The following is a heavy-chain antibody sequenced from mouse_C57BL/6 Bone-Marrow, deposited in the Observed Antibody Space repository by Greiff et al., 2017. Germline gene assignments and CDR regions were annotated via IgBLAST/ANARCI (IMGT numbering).Heavy chain of an antibody. CDR2: IDPETGGP. D-gene: IGHD1-1*01. J-gene: IGHJ1*03. CDR3: TSRLLRFNWYFDV. Sequence: QVQLQQSGAELVRPGASVTLSCKASGYTFPDYEMHWVKQTPVHGLEWIGAIDPETGGPAYNQKFKGKAILTADKSSSTAYIELRSLTSEDSAVYYCTSRLLRFNWYFDVWGTGTTVTVAS. V-gene: IGHV1-15*01. CDR1: GYTFPDYE.